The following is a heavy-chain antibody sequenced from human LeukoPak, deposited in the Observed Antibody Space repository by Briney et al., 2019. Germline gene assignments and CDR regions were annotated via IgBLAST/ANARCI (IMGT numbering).Heavy chain of an antibody. CDR2: ISGSSRYI. D-gene: IGHD2-2*01. Sequence: PGGSLRLSCAASGFTFSNYTMNWVRQAPGKGLEWVSSISGSSRYIYYADSMKGRFTISRDNAKNSLYLQLNSLRAEDTAVYYCARWYCSSTSCRAFDYWGRGTLVTVSS. CDR3: ARWYCSSTSCRAFDY. J-gene: IGHJ4*02. V-gene: IGHV3-21*01. CDR1: GFTFSNYT.